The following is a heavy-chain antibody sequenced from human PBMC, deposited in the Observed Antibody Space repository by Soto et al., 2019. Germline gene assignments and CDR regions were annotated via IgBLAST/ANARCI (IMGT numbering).Heavy chain of an antibody. V-gene: IGHV4-31*03. CDR2: IYYSGST. J-gene: IGHJ5*02. CDR1: GGSISSGGYY. D-gene: IGHD4-4*01. CDR3: ARGYSNYVNWFDP. Sequence: SETLSLTCPVSGGSISSGGYYWSWIRQHPGKGLEWIGYIYYSGSTYYNPSLKSRVTISVDTSKNQFSLKLSSVTAADTAVYYCARGYSNYVNWFDPWGQGTLVTVSS.